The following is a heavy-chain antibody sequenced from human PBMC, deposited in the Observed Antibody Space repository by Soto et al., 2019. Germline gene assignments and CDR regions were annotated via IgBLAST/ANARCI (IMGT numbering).Heavy chain of an antibody. CDR1: GGSISSSSYY. Sequence: SETLSLTCTVSGGSISSSSYYWGWIRQPPGKGLEWIGSIYYSGSTYYNPSLKSRVTISVDTSKNQFSLKLSSVTAADTAVYYCVRHGGPDLYGGGYPIDSWGQGILVTVSS. J-gene: IGHJ4*02. CDR2: IYYSGST. V-gene: IGHV4-39*01. CDR3: VRHGGPDLYGGGYPIDS. D-gene: IGHD1-26*01.